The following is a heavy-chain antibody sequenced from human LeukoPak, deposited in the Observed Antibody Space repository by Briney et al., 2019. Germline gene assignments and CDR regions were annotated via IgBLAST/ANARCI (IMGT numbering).Heavy chain of an antibody. CDR1: GFTFRTSG. J-gene: IGHJ4*02. CDR3: ARERGVSHPFDY. Sequence: GGSLRLSCAASGFTFRTSGMNWVRQAPGKGLEWVSYISSSGTTISYAQSVKGRFTITRDNAQNSLTLHMNTLRADDTAVYYCARERGVSHPFDYWGQGTLVTVSS. D-gene: IGHD2-21*01. V-gene: IGHV3-48*01. CDR2: ISSSGTTI.